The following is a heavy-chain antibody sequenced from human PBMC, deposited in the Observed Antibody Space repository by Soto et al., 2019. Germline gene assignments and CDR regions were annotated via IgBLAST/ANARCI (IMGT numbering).Heavy chain of an antibody. CDR1: GFMFTNYG. V-gene: IGHV3-15*07. CDR2: IKSKIDGGTS. D-gene: IGHD2-8*01. Sequence: PGGSLRLSCAASGFMFTNYGMHWVRQAPGKGLEWVGRIKSKIDGGTSDYAAPVKGRFSISRDDSKDTLFLQMNSLKTEDTAVYFCATMGHCSNGVCSYYYYGMDVWGLGTTVTVSS. J-gene: IGHJ6*02. CDR3: ATMGHCSNGVCSYYYYGMDV.